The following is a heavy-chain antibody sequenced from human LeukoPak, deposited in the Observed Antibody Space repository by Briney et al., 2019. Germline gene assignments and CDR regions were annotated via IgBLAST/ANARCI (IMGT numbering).Heavy chain of an antibody. CDR3: ARVRFLLWNYITFDI. Sequence: GASVKVSCKASGYTFTSYGISWVRQAPGQGLEWMGWISAYNGNTNYAQKLQGRVTMTTDTSTSTAYMELRSLRSDDTAVYYCARVRFLLWNYITFDIWGQGTTVTASS. V-gene: IGHV1-18*01. CDR1: GYTFTSYG. CDR2: ISAYNGNT. J-gene: IGHJ3*02. D-gene: IGHD1-7*01.